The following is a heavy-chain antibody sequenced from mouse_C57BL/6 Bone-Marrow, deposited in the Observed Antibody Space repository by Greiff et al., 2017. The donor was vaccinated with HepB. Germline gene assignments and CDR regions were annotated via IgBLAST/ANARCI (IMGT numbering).Heavy chain of an antibody. Sequence: LQQSGGGLVQPGGSLKLSCAASGFTFSDYYMYWVRQTPEKRLEWVAYISNGGGSTYYPDTVKGRFTISRDNAKNTLYLQMSRLKSEDTAMYYCAADSAWFAYWGQGTLVTVSA. CDR3: AADSAWFAY. CDR2: ISNGGGST. CDR1: GFTFSDYY. J-gene: IGHJ3*01. V-gene: IGHV5-12*01.